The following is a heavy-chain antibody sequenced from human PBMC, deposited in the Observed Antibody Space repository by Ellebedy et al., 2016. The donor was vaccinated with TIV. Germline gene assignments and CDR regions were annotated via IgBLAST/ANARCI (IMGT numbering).Heavy chain of an antibody. Sequence: PGGSLRLSCSDSGFTFSTYAIHWVRQAPGKGLELVSTINSTGGDTYYAASVKGRFTISRDNSKNTLYLQMSSLRAEDTALYYCVKEKEEYISGWYDYWGQGILVTVSS. V-gene: IGHV3-64D*06. CDR3: VKEKEEYISGWYDY. D-gene: IGHD6-19*01. CDR2: INSTGGDT. CDR1: GFTFSTYA. J-gene: IGHJ4*02.